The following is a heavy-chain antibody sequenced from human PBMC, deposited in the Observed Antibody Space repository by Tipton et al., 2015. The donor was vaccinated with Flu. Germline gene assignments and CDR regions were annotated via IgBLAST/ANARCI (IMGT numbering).Heavy chain of an antibody. CDR2: ISAYNGNT. D-gene: IGHD6-13*01. V-gene: IGHV1-18*01. J-gene: IGHJ5*02. CDR3: ARGRAAAHHYNWFDP. Sequence: QLVQSGAEVKKPGASVKVSCKASGYTFTSYGISWARQAPGQGLEWMGWISAYNGNTNYAQKPQGRVTMTTDTSTSTAYMELRSLGSDGTAVYYCARGRAAAHHYNWFDPWGQGTLVTVSS. CDR1: GYTFTSYG.